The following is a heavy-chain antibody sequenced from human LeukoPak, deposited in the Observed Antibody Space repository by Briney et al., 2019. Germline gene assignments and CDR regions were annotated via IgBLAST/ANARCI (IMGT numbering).Heavy chain of an antibody. CDR3: AKGERWDRFDY. CDR2: INPNSGGT. Sequence: RASVKVSCKASGYTFTSYGISWVRQAPGQGLEWMGWINPNSGGTNYAQKFQGKVTMTRDTSISTAYMELSRLRSDDTAMYYCAKGERWDRFDYWGQGTLVTVSS. V-gene: IGHV1-2*02. J-gene: IGHJ4*02. D-gene: IGHD4-23*01. CDR1: GYTFTSYG.